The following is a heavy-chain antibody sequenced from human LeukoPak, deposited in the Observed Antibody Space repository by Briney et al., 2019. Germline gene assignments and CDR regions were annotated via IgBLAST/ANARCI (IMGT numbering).Heavy chain of an antibody. Sequence: GGSLRLSCAASGFTVSTNYMSWVRQAPGKGLEWLSVIYSGGSTYYADSVEGRFSISRDKSKNTLYLQMNSLRAEDTAVYYCARVSPFDYWGQGTLVTVSP. CDR2: IYSGGST. CDR3: ARVSPFDY. V-gene: IGHV3-53*01. CDR1: GFTVSTNY. J-gene: IGHJ4*02.